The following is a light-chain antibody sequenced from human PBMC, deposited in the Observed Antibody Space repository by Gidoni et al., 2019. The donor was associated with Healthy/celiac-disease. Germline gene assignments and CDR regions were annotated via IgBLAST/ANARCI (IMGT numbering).Light chain of an antibody. V-gene: IGKV3-11*01. CDR3: QQRSSWPLLT. Sequence: IVSTKSPATLSVYPGERDTLSCRARQSVSSYLAWYQQQPGQAPRLLIYDASNRATGIPARFSGSASGKYFTLTISSLEPEDVAVYYCQQRSSWPLLTFXGXTKVEIK. CDR1: QSVSSY. J-gene: IGKJ4*01. CDR2: DAS.